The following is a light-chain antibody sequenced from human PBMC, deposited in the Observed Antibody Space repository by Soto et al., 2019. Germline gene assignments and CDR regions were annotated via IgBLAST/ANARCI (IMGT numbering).Light chain of an antibody. CDR1: QSVSSN. CDR2: GAS. CDR3: QQYDDWLRLT. V-gene: IGKV3D-15*01. J-gene: IGKJ4*01. Sequence: EIVLTQSPATLSVSPGDRATLSCRASQSVSSNLAWYQQKPGQAPRLLIFGASYRATGIPARFSGSGSGTEFNLTISSLQSEDFAVYFCQQYDDWLRLTFGGGTKVDIK.